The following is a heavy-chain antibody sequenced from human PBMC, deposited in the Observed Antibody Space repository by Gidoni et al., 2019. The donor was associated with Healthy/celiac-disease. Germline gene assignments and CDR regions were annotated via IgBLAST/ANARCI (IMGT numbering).Heavy chain of an antibody. D-gene: IGHD4-17*01. Sequence: EVQLVPFGAEVKKPGASLRISCQGSGYIFTTYWIRWVRQMPGKGLEWMGRIDPSDSYTNYSPSFQGNVTISADKSISTAYLQWSSLKASDTAMYYSARDPEDYGDYGRAPPHSMYYYYGMDVWGQGTTVTVSS. CDR2: IDPSDSYT. CDR1: GYIFTTYW. J-gene: IGHJ6*02. CDR3: ARDPEDYGDYGRAPPHSMYYYYGMDV. V-gene: IGHV5-10-1*03.